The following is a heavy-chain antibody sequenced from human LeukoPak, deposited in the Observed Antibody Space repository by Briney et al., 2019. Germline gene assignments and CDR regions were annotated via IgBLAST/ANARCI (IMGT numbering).Heavy chain of an antibody. V-gene: IGHV4-39*01. CDR2: IYYSGST. D-gene: IGHD5-24*01. CDR3: ARRARRERWLQLDYFDY. J-gene: IGHJ4*02. CDR1: GGSISSSSYY. Sequence: SETLSLTCTVSGGSISSSSYYWGWIRQPPGKGLERIGSIYYSGSTYYNPSLKSRVTISVDTSKNQFSLKLSSVTAADTAVHYCARRARRERWLQLDYFDYWGQGTLVTVSS.